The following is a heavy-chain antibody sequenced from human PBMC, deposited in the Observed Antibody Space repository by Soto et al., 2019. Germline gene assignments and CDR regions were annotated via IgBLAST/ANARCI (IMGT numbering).Heavy chain of an antibody. CDR1: GGSISSGGYS. Sequence: SETLSLTCAVSGGSISSGGYSWSWIRQPPGKGLEWIGHIYHSGSTYYNPSLKSRVTISVDRSKNQFSLKLSSVTAADTAVYYCATYCGGDCHVDYWGQGTLVTVSS. D-gene: IGHD2-21*02. J-gene: IGHJ4*02. CDR3: ATYCGGDCHVDY. V-gene: IGHV4-30-2*01. CDR2: IYHSGST.